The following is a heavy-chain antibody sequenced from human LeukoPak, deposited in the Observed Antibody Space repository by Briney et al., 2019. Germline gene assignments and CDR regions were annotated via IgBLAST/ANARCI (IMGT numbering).Heavy chain of an antibody. CDR2: INHSGST. V-gene: IGHV4-34*01. Sequence: SETLSLTCAVYGGSFSGYYWSWIRQPPGKGLEWIGEINHSGSTNYNPSLKGRVTISVDTSKNQFSLKLSSVTAADTAVYYCARGGRWLQRPFDYWGQGTLVTVSS. CDR3: ARGGRWLQRPFDY. J-gene: IGHJ4*02. D-gene: IGHD5-24*01. CDR1: GGSFSGYY.